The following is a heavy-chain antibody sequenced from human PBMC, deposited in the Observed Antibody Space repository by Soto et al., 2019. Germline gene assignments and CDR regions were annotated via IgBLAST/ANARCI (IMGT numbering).Heavy chain of an antibody. J-gene: IGHJ6*02. CDR3: ARDRYSAAGTDYYYGMDV. CDR2: IIPIFGTA. CDR1: GCTFSSYA. D-gene: IGHD6-13*01. Sequence: ASVKVACKASGCTFSSYAISWVRQAPGQGLEWMGGIIPIFGTANYAQKFQGRVTITADESTSTAYMELSSLRSEDTAVYYCARDRYSAAGTDYYYGMDVWGQGTTVTVSS. V-gene: IGHV1-69*13.